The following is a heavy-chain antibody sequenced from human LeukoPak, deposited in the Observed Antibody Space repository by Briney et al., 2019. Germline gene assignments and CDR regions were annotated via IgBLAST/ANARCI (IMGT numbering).Heavy chain of an antibody. CDR1: GFTLSIYW. J-gene: IGHJ4*02. CDR3: ARHLVFDY. CDR2: IKQDGSEK. V-gene: IGHV3-7*01. Sequence: GGSLRLSCAASGFTLSIYWMSWVRQAPGKGLEWVGNIKQDGSEKYYVDSVKGRFTIPRDNAKNSLYLQMNSLRAEDTAVYYCARHLVFDYWGQGSLVTVSS. D-gene: IGHD2-8*02.